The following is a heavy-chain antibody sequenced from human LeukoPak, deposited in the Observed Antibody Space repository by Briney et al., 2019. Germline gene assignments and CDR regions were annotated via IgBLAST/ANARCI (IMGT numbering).Heavy chain of an antibody. CDR3: GLLWFGELYGYGMDV. CDR2: INPNSGGT. CDR1: GYTFTGYY. Sequence: GASVKVSCKASGYTFTGYYMHWVRQAPGQGLKWMGWINPNSGGTNYAQKFQGRVTMTRDTSISTAYMELSRLRSDDTAVYYCGLLWFGELYGYGMDVWGQGTTVTVSS. V-gene: IGHV1-2*02. J-gene: IGHJ6*02. D-gene: IGHD3-10*01.